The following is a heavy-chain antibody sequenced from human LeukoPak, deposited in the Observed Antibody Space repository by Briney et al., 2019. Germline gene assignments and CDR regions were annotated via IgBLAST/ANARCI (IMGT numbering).Heavy chain of an antibody. Sequence: GGSLRLSCAASGFTFSSSWMSWVRQAPGKGLEWVANIKQDGSEKYYVDSVKGRFTISRDNAKNSLYLEMNSLRAEDTAVYYCARDEYYYDSSGYFGAYYYGMDVWGQGTTVTVSS. J-gene: IGHJ6*02. CDR3: ARDEYYYDSSGYFGAYYYGMDV. CDR2: IKQDGSEK. V-gene: IGHV3-7*01. D-gene: IGHD3-22*01. CDR1: GFTFSSSW.